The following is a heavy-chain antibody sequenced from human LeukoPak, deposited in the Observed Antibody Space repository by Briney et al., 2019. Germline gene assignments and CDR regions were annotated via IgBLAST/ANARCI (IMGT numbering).Heavy chain of an antibody. Sequence: ASVKVSCKASGYTFTSYGISWVRQAPGQGLEWMGWISAYNGNTNYAQKLQGRVTMTTDTSTSTAYMELRSLRSDDTAVYYCARDRVNYYDSSGYYCWGQGTLVTVSS. D-gene: IGHD3-22*01. CDR1: GYTFTSYG. CDR3: ARDRVNYYDSSGYYC. CDR2: ISAYNGNT. V-gene: IGHV1-18*01. J-gene: IGHJ4*02.